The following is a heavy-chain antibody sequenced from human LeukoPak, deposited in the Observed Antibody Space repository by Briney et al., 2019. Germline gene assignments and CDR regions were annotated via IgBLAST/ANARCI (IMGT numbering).Heavy chain of an antibody. CDR2: IDWDDDK. CDR1: GFSLSTSGMC. CDR3: ARMYYYDSSGYPDY. D-gene: IGHD3-22*01. V-gene: IGHV2-70*11. J-gene: IGHJ4*02. Sequence: SGPTLVNPTQTLTLTCTFSGFSLSTSGMCVSWIRQPPGKALEWLARIDWDDDKYYSTSLKTRLTISKDTSKDQVVLTMTNMDPVDTATYYCARMYYYDSSGYPDYWGQGTLVTVSS.